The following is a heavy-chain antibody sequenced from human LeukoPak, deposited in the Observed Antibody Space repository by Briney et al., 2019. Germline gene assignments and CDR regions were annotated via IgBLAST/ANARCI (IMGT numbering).Heavy chain of an antibody. CDR3: ARDSRDYYDSSGYSDY. D-gene: IGHD3-22*01. V-gene: IGHV1-2*02. CDR2: INPNSGGT. J-gene: IGHJ4*02. CDR1: GYTFTGYY. Sequence: ASVKVSCKASGYTFTGYYMHWVRQAAGQGLGWMGWINPNSGGTNYAQKFQGRVTITRDTSISTAYSELSRLRSDDTAVYYCARDSRDYYDSSGYSDYWGQGTLVTVSS.